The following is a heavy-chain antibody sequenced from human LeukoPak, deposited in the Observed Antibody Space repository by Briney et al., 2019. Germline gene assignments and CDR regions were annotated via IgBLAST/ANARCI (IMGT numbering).Heavy chain of an antibody. D-gene: IGHD3-22*01. CDR2: INPSGGST. CDR1: GYTFTSYY. J-gene: IGHJ4*02. CDR3: ARDQGEGSYYDSSGYLPPDY. V-gene: IGHV1-46*01. Sequence: GASVKVSCKASGYTFTSYYMHWVRQAPGQGLKWMGIINPSGGSTSYAQKFQGRVTMTRDTSTSTVYMELSSLRSEDTAVYYCARDQGEGSYYDSSGYLPPDYWGQGTLVTVSS.